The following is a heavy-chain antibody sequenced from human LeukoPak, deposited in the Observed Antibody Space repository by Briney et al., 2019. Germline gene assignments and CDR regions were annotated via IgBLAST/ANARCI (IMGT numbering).Heavy chain of an antibody. CDR3: ARGRPTLAAAANNWFDP. J-gene: IGHJ5*02. V-gene: IGHV1-69*13. D-gene: IGHD6-13*01. CDR1: GGTFSSYA. CDR2: IIPIFGTA. Sequence: SVKVSCKASGGTFSSYAISWVRQAPGQGLEWMGGIIPIFGTANYAQKFQGRVTITADESTSTAYMELSSLRSEDTAVYYCARGRPTLAAAANNWFDPWGQGTLVTVSS.